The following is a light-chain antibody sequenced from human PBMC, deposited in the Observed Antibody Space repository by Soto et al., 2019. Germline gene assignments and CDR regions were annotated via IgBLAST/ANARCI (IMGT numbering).Light chain of an antibody. CDR1: SSDVGGYDY. V-gene: IGLV2-14*03. CDR2: EVF. CDR3: CSYTTASTFV. J-gene: IGLJ2*01. Sequence: QSALTQPASVSGSPGQSITISCTGTSSDVGGYDYVSWYQQHPGKVPKLMIYEVFRRPSGISDRFSGSKSGNTASLTISGLQAEYEADYYCCSYTTASTFVFRGGTKVTVL.